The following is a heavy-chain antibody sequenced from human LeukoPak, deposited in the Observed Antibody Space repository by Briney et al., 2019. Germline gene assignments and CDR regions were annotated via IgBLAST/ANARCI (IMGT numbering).Heavy chain of an antibody. CDR2: ISAYNGNT. CDR3: ARVVVPDTKTNWFDP. V-gene: IGHV1-18*01. J-gene: IGHJ5*02. CDR1: GYTFTSYG. D-gene: IGHD2-2*01. Sequence: ASVTVSCKASGYTFTSYGISWVRQAPGQGLEWMGWISAYNGNTNYAQKVQDRVTMTTDTSTSTAYMELRSLRSDDTAVYYCARVVVPDTKTNWFDPWGQGTLVTVSS.